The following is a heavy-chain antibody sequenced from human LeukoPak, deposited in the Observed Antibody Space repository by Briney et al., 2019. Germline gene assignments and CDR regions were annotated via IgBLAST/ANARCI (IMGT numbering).Heavy chain of an antibody. CDR3: ARVNWISDGDYNYYMDV. CDR2: IYYSGST. J-gene: IGHJ6*03. CDR1: GGSISSSSYY. D-gene: IGHD4-17*01. Sequence: PSETLSLTCTVSGGSISSSSYYWGWIRQPPGKGLEWIGSIYYSGSTYYNPSLKSRVTISVDTSKNQFSLKLTSATAADTAVYYCARVNWISDGDYNYYMDVWGKGTTVTVSS. V-gene: IGHV4-39*01.